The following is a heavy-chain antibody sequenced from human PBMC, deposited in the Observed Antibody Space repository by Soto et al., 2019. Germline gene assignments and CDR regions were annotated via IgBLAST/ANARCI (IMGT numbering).Heavy chain of an antibody. CDR3: ARDKRDLRFLEWSYYFDY. J-gene: IGHJ4*02. CDR1: GFTFSSYA. D-gene: IGHD3-3*01. Sequence: GGSLRLSCAASGFTFSSYALHWVRQAPGKGLEWVALISYDGSNKYYADSVKGRFAISRDNSKNTLYLQMNSLRAEDTAVYYCARDKRDLRFLEWSYYFDYWGQGTLVTVSS. V-gene: IGHV3-30*09. CDR2: ISYDGSNK.